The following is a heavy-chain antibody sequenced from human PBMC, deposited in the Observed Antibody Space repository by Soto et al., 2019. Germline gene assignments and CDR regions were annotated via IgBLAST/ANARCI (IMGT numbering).Heavy chain of an antibody. V-gene: IGHV4-39*01. Sequence: SETLSLTCTVSGGSISSSSYFWGWIRQPPGKGLEWIGNIHYRGSTYYNASLKSRVTISVDMSKNQFPLKLSSVTAADSAVYSCARGIGYYFDSWGQGTLVTVSS. CDR1: GGSISSSSYF. CDR2: IHYRGST. D-gene: IGHD5-12*01. CDR3: ARGIGYYFDS. J-gene: IGHJ4*02.